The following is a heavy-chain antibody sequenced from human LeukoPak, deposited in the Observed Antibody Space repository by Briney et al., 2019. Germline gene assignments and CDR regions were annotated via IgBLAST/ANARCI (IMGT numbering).Heavy chain of an antibody. CDR3: ARVKAVVTPWVFDY. V-gene: IGHV4-39*07. CDR2: IYYSGST. D-gene: IGHD4-23*01. Sequence: SETLSLTCTVSGGSISSSSYYWGWIRQPPRKGLEWIGSIYYSGSTYYNPSLKSRVTISVDPSKTQFSLNLSSVTAADTAVYFCARVKAVVTPWVFDYWGQGSLVTVS. CDR1: GGSISSSSYY. J-gene: IGHJ4*02.